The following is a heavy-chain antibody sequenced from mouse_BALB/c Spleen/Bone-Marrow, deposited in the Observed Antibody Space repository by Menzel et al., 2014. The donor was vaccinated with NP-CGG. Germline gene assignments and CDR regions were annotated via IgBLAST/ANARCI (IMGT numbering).Heavy chain of an antibody. D-gene: IGHD1-1*01. V-gene: IGHV3-1*02. J-gene: IGHJ2*01. CDR2: IHYSGYT. CDR1: GYSITSDYG. CDR3: TRETAVVADFDY. Sequence: VQLQQSGPDLVKPSQSLPLTCTVTGYSITSDYGWHWIRQFPGNKLEWMGYIHYSGYTDYNPSLKSRISITRDTSKNQFFLQLNSVTTEDTATYYCTRETAVVADFDYWGQGTTLTVSS.